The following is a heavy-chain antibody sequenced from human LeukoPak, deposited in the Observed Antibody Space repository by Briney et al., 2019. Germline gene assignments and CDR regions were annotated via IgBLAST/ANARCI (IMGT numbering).Heavy chain of an antibody. J-gene: IGHJ3*02. CDR2: INPKSGGT. CDR1: GYTFTDYF. Sequence: VASVKVSCKASGYTFTDYFMHWVRQAPGQGLEWMGWINPKSGGTNYVQRFQGRVTMTRDTSITTAYMELSRLRSDDTAVYYCARPPIDGTIDCFEIWGQGTMVTVSS. D-gene: IGHD2-21*01. CDR3: ARPPIDGTIDCFEI. V-gene: IGHV1-2*02.